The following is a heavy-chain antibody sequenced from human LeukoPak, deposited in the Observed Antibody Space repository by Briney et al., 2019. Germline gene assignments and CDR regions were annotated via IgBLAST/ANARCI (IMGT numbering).Heavy chain of an antibody. CDR3: ARVKQTTVVSTNASDI. CDR2: IYYSGST. Sequence: SETLSLTCTVSSGSISSYYWSWIRQPPGKGLEWIGYIYYSGSTNYNPSLKSRVTISVDTSKNQFSLKLSSVTAADTAVYYCARVKQTTVVSTNASDIWGQGTMVTVSS. J-gene: IGHJ3*02. D-gene: IGHD4-23*01. CDR1: SGSISSYY. V-gene: IGHV4-59*01.